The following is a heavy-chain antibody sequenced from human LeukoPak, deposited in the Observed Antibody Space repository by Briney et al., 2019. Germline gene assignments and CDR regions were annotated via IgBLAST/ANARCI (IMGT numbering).Heavy chain of an antibody. V-gene: IGHV4-34*01. CDR1: GGSFSGYY. Sequence: SETLSLTCAVYGGSFSGYYWSWIRQPPGKGLEWIGEINYSGSTNYNPSLKSRVTISVDTSKNQFSLKLSSVTAADTAVYYCARGQNWGSYFDYWGQGTLVTVSS. D-gene: IGHD7-27*01. CDR3: ARGQNWGSYFDY. CDR2: INYSGST. J-gene: IGHJ4*02.